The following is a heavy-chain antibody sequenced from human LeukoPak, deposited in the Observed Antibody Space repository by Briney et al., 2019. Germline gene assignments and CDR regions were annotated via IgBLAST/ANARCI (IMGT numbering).Heavy chain of an antibody. CDR3: ARGDDYGGAWYYFDC. CDR1: GFTVSRNY. D-gene: IGHD4-23*01. Sequence: GESLKISCAASGFTVSRNYYMNWVRQAPGKGLEWVSVIYSAGSTYYADSVKGRFTISRDNSKNTVYLQMNSLRAEDTAVYYCARGDDYGGAWYYFDCWGQGTLVTVSS. V-gene: IGHV3-53*01. J-gene: IGHJ4*02. CDR2: IYSAGST.